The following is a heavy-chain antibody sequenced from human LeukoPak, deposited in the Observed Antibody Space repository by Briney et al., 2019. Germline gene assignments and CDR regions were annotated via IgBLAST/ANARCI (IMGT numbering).Heavy chain of an antibody. D-gene: IGHD2-2*01. J-gene: IGHJ4*02. CDR2: IFYSGNT. CDR3: ARVDIVTVPSANFDC. CDR1: GFTFSSYAMH. V-gene: IGHV4-39*01. Sequence: PGGSLRLSCAASGFTFSSYAMHWVRQPPGKGLEWIGSIFYSGNTYYNPSLRSRVSISVDTSSNQFSLKLFSVTAVDTAVYYCARVDIVTVPSANFDCWGQGTLVTVSS.